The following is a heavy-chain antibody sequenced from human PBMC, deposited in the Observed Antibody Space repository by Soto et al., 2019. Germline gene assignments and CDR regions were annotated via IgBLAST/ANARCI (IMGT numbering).Heavy chain of an antibody. CDR1: GGSVSSGSYN. CDR2: IYYSGRT. Sequence: QVQLQESGPGLVKPSETLSLTCTASGGSVSSGSYNWSWHRQAPGKGLEWIGNIYYSGRTNYNPSLKSRVTISVDTSKSQFSLKLSSVTAADTAVYYCARDICSSTSCYKDGMDVWGQGTTVTVSS. V-gene: IGHV4-61*01. CDR3: ARDICSSTSCYKDGMDV. D-gene: IGHD2-2*02. J-gene: IGHJ6*02.